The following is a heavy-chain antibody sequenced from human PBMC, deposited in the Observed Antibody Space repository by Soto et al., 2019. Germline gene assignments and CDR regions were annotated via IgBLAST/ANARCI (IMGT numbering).Heavy chain of an antibody. V-gene: IGHV3-48*03. CDR2: ISSSGSTV. CDR3: AKGKGSTAADYYYALDV. Sequence: PGGSLRLSCAASGFTFSSYEMNWVRQAPGKGLEWVSYISSSGSTVYYADSVKGRFTISRDNTQNSLYLQMNSLGAEDTAVYYCAKGKGSTAADYYYALDVWGQGTTVTVSS. J-gene: IGHJ6*02. D-gene: IGHD1-1*01. CDR1: GFTFSSYE.